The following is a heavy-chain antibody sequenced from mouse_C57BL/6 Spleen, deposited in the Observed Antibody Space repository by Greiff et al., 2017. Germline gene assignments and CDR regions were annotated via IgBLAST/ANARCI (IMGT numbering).Heavy chain of an antibody. J-gene: IGHJ2*01. Sequence: QVQLQQSGPGLVAPSQSLSITCTVSGFSFTSHGVSWVRQPPGKGLAWLGVLWGDGSTNYHSALISRLSISKDNCKSQVFLKLNSLQTDDTATYYCAKQNWDAYFDYWGQGTTLTGSA. V-gene: IGHV2-3*01. CDR1: GFSFTSHG. CDR2: LWGDGST. D-gene: IGHD4-1*01. CDR3: AKQNWDAYFDY.